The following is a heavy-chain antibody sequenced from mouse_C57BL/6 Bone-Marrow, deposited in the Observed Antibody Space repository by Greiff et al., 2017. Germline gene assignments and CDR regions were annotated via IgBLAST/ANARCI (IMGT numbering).Heavy chain of an antibody. V-gene: IGHV1-15*01. D-gene: IGHD4-1*01. Sequence: QVQLQQSGAELVRPGASVTLSCKASGYTFTDSEMHWVKQTPVHGLEWIGAIDPETGGTAYNQKFKGKAILTADKSSSTAYMELRSLTSEDSAVYYWTRSGNWGGKDFDGWGKGTTLTVSS. CDR1: GYTFTDSE. CDR3: TRSGNWGGKDFDG. CDR2: IDPETGGT. J-gene: IGHJ2*01.